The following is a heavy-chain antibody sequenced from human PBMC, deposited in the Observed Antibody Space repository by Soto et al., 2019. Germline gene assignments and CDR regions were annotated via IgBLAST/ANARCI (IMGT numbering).Heavy chain of an antibody. D-gene: IGHD2-15*01. CDR2: ITSDGDST. V-gene: IGHV3-64D*06. J-gene: IGHJ4*02. CDR1: GFTCSNYA. Sequence: GGSLRLSCSVSGFTCSNYAMHWLRQAPGEGLEYVSGITSDGDSTYHADSVKGRFTISRDNSKNTLYLQMSSLRVEDTAIYYCVKGNQLLRYYFEFWGQGTLVTVSS. CDR3: VKGNQLLRYYFEF.